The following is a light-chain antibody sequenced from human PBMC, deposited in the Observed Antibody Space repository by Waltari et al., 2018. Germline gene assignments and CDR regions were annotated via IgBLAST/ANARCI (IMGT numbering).Light chain of an antibody. V-gene: IGLV2-11*01. Sequence: QSALTQPRSVSGSPGQSVTISCTGTGRAVRCSSYVSWYQQHPGKAPKLIIYDIYKRPSGVPDRFSGSKSDNTASLTISGLQAEDEADFFCCAFAATPLFGGGTKLTVL. CDR1: GRAVRCSSY. CDR3: CAFAATPL. J-gene: IGLJ3*02. CDR2: DIY.